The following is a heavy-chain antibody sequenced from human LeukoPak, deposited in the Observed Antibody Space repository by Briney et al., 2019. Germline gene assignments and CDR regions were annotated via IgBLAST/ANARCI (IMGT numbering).Heavy chain of an antibody. CDR3: ARGGLNCNMRSCTLFDF. D-gene: IGHD2/OR15-2a*01. CDR2: IYHSGTT. Sequence: SETLSLTCTVSGGSVSSGSCYWTWIRQPPGKGLEWIGYIYHSGTTNYNPSLKSRVTISVDTSRNQFSLNLSSVTAADTAIYYCARGGLNCNMRSCTLFDFWGQGTLVTVSS. J-gene: IGHJ4*02. V-gene: IGHV4-61*01. CDR1: GGSVSSGSCY.